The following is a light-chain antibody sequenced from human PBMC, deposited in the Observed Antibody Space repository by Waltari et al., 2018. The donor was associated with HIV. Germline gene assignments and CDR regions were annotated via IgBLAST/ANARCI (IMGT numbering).Light chain of an antibody. V-gene: IGLV2-23*02. J-gene: IGLJ1*01. Sequence: QSALTQPASVSGSPGQSITISCTGTSSDVGNYNYVSWYQQHPGKAPKLMIYDVSKRPSGVSNRFSGSKSGNTASLTISGLQAEDEADYYCCSYAGGSTFVFGTGTKVTVL. CDR1: SSDVGNYNY. CDR3: CSYAGGSTFV. CDR2: DVS.